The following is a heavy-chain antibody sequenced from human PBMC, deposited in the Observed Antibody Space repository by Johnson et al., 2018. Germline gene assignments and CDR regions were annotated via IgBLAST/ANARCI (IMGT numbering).Heavy chain of an antibody. D-gene: IGHD6-19*01. CDR3: ARVYSSGWPEYFQH. J-gene: IGHJ1*01. V-gene: IGHV3-21*01. Sequence: EVQLVETGGGLVKPGGSLRLSCAASGFTFSSYSMNWVRQAPGKGLAWVPSISSSSSYIYYADSVKGRFTISRDNAKNSLYLQMNSLSAEDTAVYYRARVYSSGWPEYFQHWGQGTLVTVSS. CDR2: ISSSSSYI. CDR1: GFTFSSYS.